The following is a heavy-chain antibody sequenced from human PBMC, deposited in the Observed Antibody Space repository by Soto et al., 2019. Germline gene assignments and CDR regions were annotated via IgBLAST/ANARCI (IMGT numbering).Heavy chain of an antibody. Sequence: NPSETLSLTCTVSGGSISSYYWSWIRQPAGKGLEWIGRIYTSGSTNYNPSLKSRVTMPVDTSKNQFSLKLSSVTAADTAVYYCARGRGVRFLREGLFDPWGQGTLVTVSS. CDR3: ARGRGVRFLREGLFDP. J-gene: IGHJ5*02. CDR2: IYTSGST. D-gene: IGHD3-3*01. CDR1: GGSISSYY. V-gene: IGHV4-4*07.